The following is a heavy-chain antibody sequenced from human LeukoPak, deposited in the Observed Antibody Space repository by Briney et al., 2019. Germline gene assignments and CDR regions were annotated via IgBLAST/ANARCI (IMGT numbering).Heavy chain of an antibody. CDR1: GFTFNNYA. CDR3: SKWGDYDVLTGYYDSDF. Sequence: PGASLRLSCAASGFTFNNYAMSWVRQAPGKGLEWVSAILGSGRSAYYADSEKGRFTISRDNSKNSLFLQMNSLRVEDTALYYCSKWGDYDVLTGYYDSDFWGQGTLVTVSA. J-gene: IGHJ4*02. CDR2: ILGSGRSA. V-gene: IGHV3-23*01. D-gene: IGHD3-9*01.